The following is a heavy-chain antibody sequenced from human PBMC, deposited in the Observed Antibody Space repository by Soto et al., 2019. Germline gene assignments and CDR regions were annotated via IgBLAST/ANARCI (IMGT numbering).Heavy chain of an antibody. CDR2: INTNTGNP. CDR3: ATTLRYLDLTSMDV. D-gene: IGHD3-9*01. V-gene: IGHV7-4-1*01. J-gene: IGHJ6*02. Sequence: GASVKVSCKASGYTFTSYAMNWVRQAPGQGLEWMGWINTNTGNPTYAQGFTGRFVFSLDTSVSTAYLQICSLKAEDTAVYYCATTLRYLDLTSMDVWGQGTTVTVSS. CDR1: GYTFTSYA.